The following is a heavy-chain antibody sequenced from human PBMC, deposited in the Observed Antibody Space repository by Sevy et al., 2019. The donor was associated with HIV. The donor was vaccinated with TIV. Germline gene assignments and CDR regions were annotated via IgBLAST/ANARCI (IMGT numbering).Heavy chain of an antibody. CDR3: ATTKDYYDSSGSPFDY. CDR2: FDPEDGET. J-gene: IGHJ4*02. D-gene: IGHD3-22*01. CDR1: GYTLTQLS. Sequence: ASVKVSWKVSGYTLTQLSMHWVRQAPGKGLEWMGSFDPEDGETLYAQKFQGRVTMTEDTSTNTAYMELSSLRSEDTAVYYCATTKDYYDSSGSPFDYWGQGTLVTVSS. V-gene: IGHV1-24*01.